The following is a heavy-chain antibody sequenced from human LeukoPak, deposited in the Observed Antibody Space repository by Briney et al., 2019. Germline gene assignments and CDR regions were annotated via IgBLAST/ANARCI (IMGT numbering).Heavy chain of an antibody. Sequence: ASVKVSCKASGYTFTSYYMHWGRQAPVQGLEWMRILNPSSGSTSYAQKFQGRVTMTRDTSTSTVYMELSSLRSEDTAVYYCARAPPGYCSGGSCYSDSYYFDYWGQGTLVTVSS. CDR3: ARAPPGYCSGGSCYSDSYYFDY. J-gene: IGHJ4*02. D-gene: IGHD2-15*01. CDR2: LNPSSGST. V-gene: IGHV1-46*01. CDR1: GYTFTSYY.